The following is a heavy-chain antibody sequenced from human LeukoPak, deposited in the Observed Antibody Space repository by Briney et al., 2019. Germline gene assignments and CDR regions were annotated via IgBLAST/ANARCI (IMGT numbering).Heavy chain of an antibody. D-gene: IGHD3-3*01. Sequence: SETLSLTCTVSGGSISSYYWSWIRRPAGKGLEWIGRIYTSGSTNYNPSLKSRVTMSVDTSKNQFSLKLSSVTAADTAVYYCARAGYDFWSGYSNWFDPWGQGTLVTVSS. CDR2: IYTSGST. CDR3: ARAGYDFWSGYSNWFDP. J-gene: IGHJ5*02. CDR1: GGSISSYY. V-gene: IGHV4-4*07.